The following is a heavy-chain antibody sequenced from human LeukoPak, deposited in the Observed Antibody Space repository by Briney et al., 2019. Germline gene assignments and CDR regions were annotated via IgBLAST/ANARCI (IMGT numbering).Heavy chain of an antibody. CDR3: ARIASYCGGDCHPTDDY. V-gene: IGHV3-21*01. D-gene: IGHD2-21*02. Sequence: GGSLRLSCAASGFTFSSYSVSWVRQAPGKGLEWVSSISDKSYFIFYTDSVKGRFTISRDNTKNSLYLQMNSLRAEDTAVYYCARIASYCGGDCHPTDDYWGQGTLVTVSS. J-gene: IGHJ4*02. CDR1: GFTFSSYS. CDR2: ISDKSYFI.